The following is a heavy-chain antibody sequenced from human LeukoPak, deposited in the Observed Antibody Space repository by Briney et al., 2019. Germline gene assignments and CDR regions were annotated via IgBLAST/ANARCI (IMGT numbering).Heavy chain of an antibody. CDR1: GFTFSSYA. Sequence: GGSLRLSCAASGFTFSSYAMSWVRQAPGKGLEWVSAISGSGGSTYYADSVKGRFTISRDNSKNTLYLQMNSLRAEDTAVYYCAKDPHYHDSSGSDYWGQGTLVTVSS. CDR3: AKDPHYHDSSGSDY. J-gene: IGHJ4*02. D-gene: IGHD3-22*01. CDR2: ISGSGGST. V-gene: IGHV3-23*01.